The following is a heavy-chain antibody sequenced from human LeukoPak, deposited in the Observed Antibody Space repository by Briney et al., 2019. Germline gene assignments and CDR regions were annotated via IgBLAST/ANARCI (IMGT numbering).Heavy chain of an antibody. CDR3: ARLTGYYGGLDY. CDR2: IYHSGST. D-gene: IGHD3-9*01. V-gene: IGHV4-38-2*02. J-gene: IGHJ4*02. CDR1: GYSISSGYY. Sequence: SETLSLTCTVSGYSISSGYYWGWIRQPPGKGLEWIGSIYHSGSTYYNPSLKSRVTISVDTSKNQFSLKLSSVTAADTAVYYCARLTGYYGGLDYWGQGTLVTVSS.